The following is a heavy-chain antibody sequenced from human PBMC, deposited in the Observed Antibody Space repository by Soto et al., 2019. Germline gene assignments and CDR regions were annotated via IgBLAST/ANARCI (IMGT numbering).Heavy chain of an antibody. CDR2: ISAHNGNT. V-gene: IGHV1-18*01. CDR3: ARDPRVYYDSSGYYWVY. J-gene: IGHJ4*02. Sequence: QVQLVQSGAEVKKPGASVKVSCKASGYTFSSYAITWVRPAPVQGLEWMGWISAHNGNTNYAQNFQGRVTMTTDTSTITAYMELRSLRSDDTAVYYCARDPRVYYDSSGYYWVYWGQGTLVTVSS. CDR1: GYTFSSYA. D-gene: IGHD3-22*01.